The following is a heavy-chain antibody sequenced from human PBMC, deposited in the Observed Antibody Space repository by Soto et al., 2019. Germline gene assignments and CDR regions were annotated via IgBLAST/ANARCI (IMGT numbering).Heavy chain of an antibody. D-gene: IGHD6-13*01. V-gene: IGHV3-23*01. CDR1: GFTFSSYG. Sequence: PGGSLRLSCAASGFTFSSYGMTWVRQAPGKGLECVSIISGSGGRTFYADSVKGRLTISRDNSKNTLYPQMNSLRAEDTAIYYCAKPGYSTSGWLDYWGQGTLVTVSS. CDR3: AKPGYSTSGWLDY. CDR2: ISGSGGRT. J-gene: IGHJ4*02.